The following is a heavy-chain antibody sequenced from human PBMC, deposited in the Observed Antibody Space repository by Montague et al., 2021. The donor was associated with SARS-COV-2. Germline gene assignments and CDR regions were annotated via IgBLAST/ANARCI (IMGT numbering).Heavy chain of an antibody. J-gene: IGHJ5*02. V-gene: IGHV4-34*01. CDR2: INHSGST. CDR3: ASGGYSTSWYGRRNWFDP. D-gene: IGHD6-13*01. Sequence: SETLSLTCAVYGGSFSGYYWSWIRQPPGKGLEWIGEINHSGSTNYNPSLKSRVTISVDTSKNQFSLKLSSVTAADTAVYYCASGGYSTSWYGRRNWFDPWGQGTLVTVSS. CDR1: GGSFSGYY.